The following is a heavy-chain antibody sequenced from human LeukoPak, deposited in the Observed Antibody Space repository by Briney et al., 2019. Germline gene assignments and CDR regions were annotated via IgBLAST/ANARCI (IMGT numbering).Heavy chain of an antibody. CDR1: GGSISSYY. CDR3: ARAEAYCGGDCYGGIDY. CDR2: IYYSGNT. D-gene: IGHD2-21*02. V-gene: IGHV4-59*01. Sequence: SETLSLTCTVSGGSISSYYWSWIRQPPGKGLEWIGYIYYSGNTNYNPSLKSRVTISVDTSKNQFSLKLSSVTAADTAVYYCARAEAYCGGDCYGGIDYWGQGTLVTVSS. J-gene: IGHJ4*02.